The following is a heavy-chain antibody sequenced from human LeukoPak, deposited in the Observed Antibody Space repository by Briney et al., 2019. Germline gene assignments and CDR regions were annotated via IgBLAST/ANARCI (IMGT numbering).Heavy chain of an antibody. CDR2: IIPIFGTA. Sequence: SVRVSCKASGGTFSSYAISWVRQAPGQGLEWMGGIIPIFGTANYAQKFQGRVTITADKSTSTAYMELSSLRSEDTAMYYCARTPAQSFDWLSTSYYFDYWGQGTLVTVSS. D-gene: IGHD3-9*01. CDR1: GGTFSSYA. CDR3: ARTPAQSFDWLSTSYYFDY. J-gene: IGHJ4*02. V-gene: IGHV1-69*06.